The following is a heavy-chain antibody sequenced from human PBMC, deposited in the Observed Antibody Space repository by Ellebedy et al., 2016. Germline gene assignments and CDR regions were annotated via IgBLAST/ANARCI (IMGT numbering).Heavy chain of an antibody. CDR3: ARGSIRTMLRGVLNP. Sequence: ASVKVSCKASGGTFSSYAISWVRQATGQGLEWIGGIIPILGITNYAQKFQGRVTINADKSPSTAYMELSSLRSEDTAVYYCARGSIRTMLRGVLNPWGQGTLVTVSS. CDR2: IIPILGIT. V-gene: IGHV1-69*10. J-gene: IGHJ5*02. CDR1: GGTFSSYA. D-gene: IGHD3-10*01.